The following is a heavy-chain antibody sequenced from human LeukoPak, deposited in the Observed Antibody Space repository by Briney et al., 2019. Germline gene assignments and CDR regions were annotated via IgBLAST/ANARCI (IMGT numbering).Heavy chain of an antibody. Sequence: PGGSLRLSCAASGFIFSRSWMSWVRQAPGKGLDWVANIKEDGSDKNYVDSVKGRFTISRDNAKNSLYLQMNSLRADDTSVYYCARGGRGPDPWGQGTLVTVSS. V-gene: IGHV3-7*04. J-gene: IGHJ5*02. D-gene: IGHD6-25*01. CDR3: ARGGRGPDP. CDR2: IKEDGSDK. CDR1: GFIFSRSW.